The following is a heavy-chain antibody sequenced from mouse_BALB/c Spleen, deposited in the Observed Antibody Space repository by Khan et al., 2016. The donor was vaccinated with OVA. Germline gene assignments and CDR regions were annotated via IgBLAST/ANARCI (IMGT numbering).Heavy chain of an antibody. CDR2: INIRGSYP. Sequence: EVMLVESGGGSVKPGGSLKLSCAASGFAFSSYDMSWVRKTPEKRLEWVAIINIRGSYPSYPTSGKGRFTISRDNARNTLYLQLSSLRSEDTALYYCTRHGGFDPYYAMDYWGQGTSVTVSS. CDR1: GFAFSSYD. V-gene: IGHV5-9*02. CDR3: TRHGGFDPYYAMDY. J-gene: IGHJ4*01.